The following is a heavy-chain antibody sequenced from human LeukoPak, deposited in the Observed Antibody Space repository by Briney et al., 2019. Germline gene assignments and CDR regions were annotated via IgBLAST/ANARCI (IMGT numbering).Heavy chain of an antibody. D-gene: IGHD3-10*01. CDR3: ARHVLGKGFGESHLDY. Sequence: SETLSLTCTVSGGSISSSSYYWGWIRQPPGKGLEWIGSIYYSGSTYYNPSLKSRVTISVDTSKNQFSLKLSSVTAADTAVYYCARHVLGKGFGESHLDYWGQGTLVTVSS. V-gene: IGHV4-39*01. CDR2: IYYSGST. J-gene: IGHJ4*02. CDR1: GGSISSSSYY.